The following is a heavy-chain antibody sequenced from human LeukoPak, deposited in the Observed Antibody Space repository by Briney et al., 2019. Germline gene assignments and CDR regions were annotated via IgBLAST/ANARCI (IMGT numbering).Heavy chain of an antibody. D-gene: IGHD6-13*01. J-gene: IGHJ4*02. CDR2: ISYDGSNK. CDR3: AKGGSSSWPSDY. CDR1: GFTFSSYA. Sequence: PGGSLRLSCAASGFTFSSYAMHWVRQAPGKGLEWVAVISYDGSNKYYADSVKGRFTISRDNSKNTLYLQMNSLRAEDTAVYYCAKGGSSSWPSDYWGQGTLVTVSS. V-gene: IGHV3-30*04.